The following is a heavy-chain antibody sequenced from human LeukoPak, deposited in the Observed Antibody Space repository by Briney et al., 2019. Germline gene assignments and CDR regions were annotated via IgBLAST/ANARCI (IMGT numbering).Heavy chain of an antibody. Sequence: PSETLSLTCTVSGGSISSYYWTRIRQPPGKGLEWIGYISDSGSTNYNPSLKSRVTISVDTSKNQFSLKLSSVTAADTAVYYCAREECSGGNCGPFDYWGQGTLVTVSS. CDR2: ISDSGST. CDR3: AREECSGGNCGPFDY. D-gene: IGHD2-15*01. V-gene: IGHV4-59*01. CDR1: GGSISSYY. J-gene: IGHJ4*02.